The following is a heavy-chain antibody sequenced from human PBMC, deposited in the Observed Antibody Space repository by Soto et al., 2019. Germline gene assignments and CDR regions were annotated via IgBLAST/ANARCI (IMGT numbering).Heavy chain of an antibody. Sequence: GGSLRLSCAASGFTFSSYSMNWVRQAPGKGLEWVSSISSSSSYIYYADSVKGRFTISRDNAKNSLYLQMNSLRAEDTAVYYCAKTTDDFWSGPNYYGMDVWGQGTTVTVSS. J-gene: IGHJ6*02. D-gene: IGHD3-3*01. CDR3: AKTTDDFWSGPNYYGMDV. V-gene: IGHV3-21*01. CDR1: GFTFSSYS. CDR2: ISSSSSYI.